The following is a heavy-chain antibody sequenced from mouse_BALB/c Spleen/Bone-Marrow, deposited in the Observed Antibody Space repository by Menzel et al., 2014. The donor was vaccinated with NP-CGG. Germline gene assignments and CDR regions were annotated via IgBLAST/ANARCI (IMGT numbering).Heavy chain of an antibody. CDR3: ARGGHDFSLDY. V-gene: IGHV1-69*01. CDR1: GYTFTDNW. CDR2: IDTSDSYT. Sequence: QVQLKESGAELGMPGASVKMSCKASGYTFTDNWIYWVKQRPGQGLEWIGAIDTSDSYTNFNQKFMDKASLTVDASSSTAYMQVSSLTSDDSAVYYCARGGHDFSLDYWGQGTSVTVSS. D-gene: IGHD2-4*01. J-gene: IGHJ4*01.